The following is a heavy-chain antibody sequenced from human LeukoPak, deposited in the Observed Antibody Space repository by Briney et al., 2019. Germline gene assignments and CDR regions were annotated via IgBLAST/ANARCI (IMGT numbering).Heavy chain of an antibody. CDR2: ISYDGSNK. CDR3: AKVGSSGLYFDY. D-gene: IGHD6-19*01. Sequence: PGRSLRLSCAASGFTFSSYGVHWVRQAPGKGLEWVAVISYDGSNKYYADSVKGRFTISRDNSKNTLYLQMNSLRAEDTAVYYCAKVGSSGLYFDYWGQGTLVTVSS. V-gene: IGHV3-30*18. J-gene: IGHJ4*02. CDR1: GFTFSSYG.